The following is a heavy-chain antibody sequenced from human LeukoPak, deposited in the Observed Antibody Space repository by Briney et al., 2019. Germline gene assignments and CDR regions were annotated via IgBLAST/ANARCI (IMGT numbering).Heavy chain of an antibody. CDR3: VPNYYDTQWSPGGY. D-gene: IGHD3-22*01. CDR2: ISSSSSYI. Sequence: TGGSLRLSCAASGFTFSSYSMNWVRQAPGKGLEWVSSISSSSSYIYYADSVKGRFTISRDNAKNSLYLQMNSLRAEDTAVYYCVPNYYDTQWSPGGYWGQGTLVTVSS. V-gene: IGHV3-21*01. J-gene: IGHJ4*02. CDR1: GFTFSSYS.